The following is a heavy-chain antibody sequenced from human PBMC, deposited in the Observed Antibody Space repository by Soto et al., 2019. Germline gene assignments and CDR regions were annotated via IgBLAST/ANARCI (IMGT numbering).Heavy chain of an antibody. CDR2: IYYSGST. CDR3: ARERGTVGDFDY. J-gene: IGHJ4*02. CDR1: GGSISSYY. D-gene: IGHD3-16*01. Sequence: QVQLQESGPGLVKPSETLSLTCTVSGGSISSYYLSWIRQHPGKGLEWIGYIYYSGSTNYNPSLKSRVTISVDTSKNQFSLKLSSVTAADTAVYYCARERGTVGDFDYWGQGTLVTVSS. V-gene: IGHV4-59*01.